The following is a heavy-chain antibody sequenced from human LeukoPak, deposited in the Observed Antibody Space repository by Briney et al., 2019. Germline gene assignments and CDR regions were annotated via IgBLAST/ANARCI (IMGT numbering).Heavy chain of an antibody. CDR2: ISAYNGNT. J-gene: IGHJ5*02. CDR1: GYTFTSYG. V-gene: IGHV1-18*01. Sequence: ASVKVSCKASGYTFTSYGISWVRQAPGQGLEWMGWISAYNGNTNYAQKLQGRVTMTTDTSTSTAYMELRSLRSDDTAVYYCARSLVDIVATIVWFVPWGQGTLVTVSS. CDR3: ARSLVDIVATIVWFVP. D-gene: IGHD5-12*01.